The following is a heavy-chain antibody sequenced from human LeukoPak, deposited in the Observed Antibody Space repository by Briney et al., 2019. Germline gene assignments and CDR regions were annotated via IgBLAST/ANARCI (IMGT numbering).Heavy chain of an antibody. CDR1: GYTFTNYY. CDR2: INPNSGSI. J-gene: IGHJ5*01. CDR3: VRDQGQLGSANWFDY. Sequence: ASVKVSCKASGYTFTNYYIHWIRQAPGQGLEWVGMINPNSGSINYAQKFRDRVAMTRDTSTNTVYVELSSLRSEDTAVYYCVRDQGQLGSANWFDYWGQGTLVTVSS. D-gene: IGHD3-10*01. V-gene: IGHV1-46*01.